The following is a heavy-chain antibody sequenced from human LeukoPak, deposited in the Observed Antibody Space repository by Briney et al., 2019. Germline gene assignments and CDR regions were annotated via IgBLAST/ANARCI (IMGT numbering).Heavy chain of an antibody. CDR2: IYSGGST. D-gene: IGHD3-22*01. CDR1: GFTVSSNY. J-gene: IGHJ1*01. Sequence: PGGSLRLSCAASGFTVSSNYMSWVRQAPGKGLEWVSVIYSGGSTYYADSVKGRFTISRDNSKNTLYLQMNSLRAEDTAVYYCARDSDSSGYYYAAGYLQHWGQGTLVTVSS. CDR3: ARDSDSSGYYYAAGYLQH. V-gene: IGHV3-53*01.